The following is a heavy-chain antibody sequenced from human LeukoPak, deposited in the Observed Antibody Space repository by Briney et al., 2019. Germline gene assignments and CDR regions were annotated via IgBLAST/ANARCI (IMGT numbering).Heavy chain of an antibody. D-gene: IGHD5-18*01. V-gene: IGHV3-66*01. CDR1: GFTVSSNY. Sequence: TGGSLRVSCVASGFTVSSNYMSGVRQGPGKGLGWVSVIFSGGSTYYADSATGRFTTSRDNSKNTLYLQMNSLRAEDTAVYYCAREPSGYSYGWDAFDIWGQGTMVTVSS. CDR2: IFSGGST. CDR3: AREPSGYSYGWDAFDI. J-gene: IGHJ3*02.